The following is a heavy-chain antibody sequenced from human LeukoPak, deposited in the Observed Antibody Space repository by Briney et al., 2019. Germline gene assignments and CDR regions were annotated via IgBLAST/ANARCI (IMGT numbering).Heavy chain of an antibody. CDR2: IYHSGST. CDR3: ARENRPHGMDV. Sequence: PSQTLSLTYAVSGGSISSGGYSWSWIRQPPGKGLEWIGYIYHSGSTYYNPSLKSRVTISVDRSKNQFSLKLSSVTAADTAVYYCARENRPHGMDVWGQGTTVTVSS. J-gene: IGHJ6*02. CDR1: GGSISSGGYS. V-gene: IGHV4-30-2*01.